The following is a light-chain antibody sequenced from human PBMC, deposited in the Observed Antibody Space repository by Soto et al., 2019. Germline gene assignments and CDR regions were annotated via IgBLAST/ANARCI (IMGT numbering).Light chain of an antibody. Sequence: DIQLTQSPSSLSASVGDRVSISCRASQSMSNYLNWYQQKPGKAPKVLIFAASELHSGVPSRFSGSGSGTDFTLTISSLQPDDFATYYCQQNYTRTFGRGTRVEL. V-gene: IGKV1-39*01. CDR2: AAS. CDR3: QQNYTRT. J-gene: IGKJ1*01. CDR1: QSMSNY.